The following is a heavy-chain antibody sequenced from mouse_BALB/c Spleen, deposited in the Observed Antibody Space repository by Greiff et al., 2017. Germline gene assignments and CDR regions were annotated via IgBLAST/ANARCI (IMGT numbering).Heavy chain of an antibody. V-gene: IGHV1-4*01. Sequence: VQLQESGAELARPGASVKMSCKASGYTFPSYTMHWVKQRPGQGLEWIGYINPSSGYTNFTQKFKDKATLTADKSSSTADMQLSSLTSEDSAVYYCAATYYRYDPCAYWGKGTLVTVSA. D-gene: IGHD2-14*01. J-gene: IGHJ3*01. CDR2: INPSSGYT. CDR3: AATYYRYDPCAY. CDR1: GYTFPSYT.